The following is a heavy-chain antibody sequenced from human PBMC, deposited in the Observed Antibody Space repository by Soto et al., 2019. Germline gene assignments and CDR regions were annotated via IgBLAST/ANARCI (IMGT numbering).Heavy chain of an antibody. J-gene: IGHJ6*02. D-gene: IGHD1-7*01. CDR2: IYYSGST. CDR1: GGSISSYY. Sequence: NPSGTLSLTCTASGGSISSYYWSWIRQPPGKGLEWIGYIYYSGSTNYNPSLKSRVTISVDTSKNQFSLKLSSVTAADTAVYYCARDLRYNWIYAGRGYFYCMDDWGQGTTVTVS. CDR3: ARDLRYNWIYAGRGYFYCMDD. V-gene: IGHV4-59*01.